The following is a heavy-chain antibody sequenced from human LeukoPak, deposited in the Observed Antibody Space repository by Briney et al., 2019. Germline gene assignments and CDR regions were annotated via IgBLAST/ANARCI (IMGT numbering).Heavy chain of an antibody. CDR3: ARETLGYCSGGSCRLSWTPILDY. CDR2: IKQDGREK. CDR1: GFTFSSYW. Sequence: GGSLRLSCAASGFTFSSYWMSWVRQAPGKGLEWVANIKQDGREKYHVDSVKGRFTISRDNAKNSLYLQMNSLRAEDTAVYYCARETLGYCSGGSCRLSWTPILDYWGQGTLVTVSS. J-gene: IGHJ4*02. V-gene: IGHV3-7*01. D-gene: IGHD2-15*01.